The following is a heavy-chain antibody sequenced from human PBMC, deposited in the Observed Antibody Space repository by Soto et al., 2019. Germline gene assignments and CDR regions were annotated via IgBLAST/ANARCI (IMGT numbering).Heavy chain of an antibody. CDR1: GYTFTSYG. V-gene: IGHV1-18*01. CDR3: ARFRDNWNFSGYYYMDV. Sequence: ASVKVSCKASGYTFTSYGISWVRQAPGQGLEWMGWISAYNGNTNYAQKLQGRVTMTTDTSTSTAYMELRSLRSDDTAVYYCARFRDNWNFSGYYYMDVWGKGTTVTVSS. J-gene: IGHJ6*03. D-gene: IGHD1-1*01. CDR2: ISAYNGNT.